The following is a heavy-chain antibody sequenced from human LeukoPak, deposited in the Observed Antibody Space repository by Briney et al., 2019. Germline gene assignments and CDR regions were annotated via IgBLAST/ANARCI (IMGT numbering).Heavy chain of an antibody. CDR2: MNPNSGNT. J-gene: IGHJ4*02. CDR1: GYTFTSYD. D-gene: IGHD3-10*01. Sequence: ASVKVSCKASGYTFTSYDINWVRQATGQGLEWMGWMNPNSGNTGYAQKFQGRVTMTRNTSISTAYMELSSLRSEDTAVYYCARGPKFMVRGVIITSLGYWGQGTLVTVSS. V-gene: IGHV1-8*01. CDR3: ARGPKFMVRGVIITSLGY.